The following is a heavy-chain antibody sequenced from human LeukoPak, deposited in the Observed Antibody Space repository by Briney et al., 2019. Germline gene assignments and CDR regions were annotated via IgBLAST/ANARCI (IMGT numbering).Heavy chain of an antibody. Sequence: ASVKVSCKASGYTFTSYYMHWVRQAPGQGLGWMGIINPSGGSTSYAQKFQGRVAMTRDTSTSTVYMELSSLRSEDTAVYYCARDLGIDYYDSSGYSDYWGQGTLVTVSS. CDR2: INPSGGST. CDR3: ARDLGIDYYDSSGYSDY. V-gene: IGHV1-46*01. CDR1: GYTFTSYY. D-gene: IGHD3-22*01. J-gene: IGHJ4*02.